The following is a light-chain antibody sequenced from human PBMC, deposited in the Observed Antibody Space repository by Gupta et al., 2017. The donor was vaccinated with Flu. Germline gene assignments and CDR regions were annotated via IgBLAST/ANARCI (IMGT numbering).Light chain of an antibody. J-gene: IGKJ3*01. CDR1: QSVSNY. CDR2: DAS. V-gene: IGKV3-11*01. CDR3: HQRSNWPPFT. Sequence: ERATLSCRASQSVSNYLAWYQQKPGQAPRLLIYDASNSATGIPARFSGSGSGTDFTLTISSLEPEDFAVYYCHQRSNWPPFTFGPGTRVDIK.